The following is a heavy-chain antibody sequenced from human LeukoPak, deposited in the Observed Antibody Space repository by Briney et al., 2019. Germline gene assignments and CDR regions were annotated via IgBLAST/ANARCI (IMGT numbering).Heavy chain of an antibody. CDR3: ARGNQAAAAGIYYYYYYMDV. CDR2: INHSGST. J-gene: IGHJ6*03. CDR1: GGSFSGYY. Sequence: SETLSLTCAVYGGSFSGYYWSWIRQPPGKGLEWNGEINHSGSTNYNPSLKSRVTISVDTSKNQFSLKLSSVTAADTAVYYCARGNQAAAAGIYYYYYYMDVWGKGTTVTVSS. D-gene: IGHD6-13*01. V-gene: IGHV4-34*01.